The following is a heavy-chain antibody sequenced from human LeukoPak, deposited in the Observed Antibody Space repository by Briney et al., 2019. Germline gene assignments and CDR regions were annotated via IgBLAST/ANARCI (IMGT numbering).Heavy chain of an antibody. CDR1: GFTFSSSG. J-gene: IGHJ4*02. Sequence: PGGSLRLSCAASGFTFSSSGMHWVRQAPGKGLEWVTFIRYDGTNKYYADSVKGRFTISRDNSKNMLYLQMNSLRAEDTAVYYCAKDGSFLHLDYYGSGSSFFDYWGQGTLVTVSS. CDR3: AKDGSFLHLDYYGSGSSFFDY. CDR2: IRYDGTNK. V-gene: IGHV3-30*02. D-gene: IGHD3-10*01.